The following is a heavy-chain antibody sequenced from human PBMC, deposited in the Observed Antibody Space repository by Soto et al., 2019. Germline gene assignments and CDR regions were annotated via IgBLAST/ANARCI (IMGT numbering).Heavy chain of an antibody. CDR1: GFTFSNYA. CDR2: ISGTGGNT. J-gene: IGHJ4*02. V-gene: IGHV3-23*01. Sequence: GGSLRLSCASSGFTFSNYAMSWVRQAPGKGLEWVSTISGTGGNTYYADSVKGRFTISRDNSKNTLYLQMNTLRAEDTAVYYCAKGQYYDILTAYYSFDYWGPGTLVTVSS. CDR3: AKGQYYDILTAYYSFDY. D-gene: IGHD3-9*01.